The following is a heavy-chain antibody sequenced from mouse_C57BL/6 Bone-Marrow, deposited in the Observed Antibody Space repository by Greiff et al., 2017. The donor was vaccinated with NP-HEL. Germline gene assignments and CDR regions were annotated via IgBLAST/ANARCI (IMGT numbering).Heavy chain of an antibody. CDR3: AREGDYSNYFAY. D-gene: IGHD2-5*01. CDR2: ISNGGGST. Sequence: EVKLVESGGGLVQPGGSLKLSCAASGFTSSDYYMYWVRQTPEKRLEWVAYISNGGGSTYYPDTVKGRFTISRDNAKNTLYLQMSRLKSEDTAMYYCAREGDYSNYFAYWGQGTLVTVSA. CDR1: GFTSSDYY. J-gene: IGHJ3*01. V-gene: IGHV5-12*01.